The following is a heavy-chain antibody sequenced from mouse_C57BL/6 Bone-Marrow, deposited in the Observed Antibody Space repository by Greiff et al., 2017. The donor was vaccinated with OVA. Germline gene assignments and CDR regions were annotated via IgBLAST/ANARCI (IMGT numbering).Heavy chain of an antibody. CDR1: GYTFTSYW. D-gene: IGHD2-3*01. J-gene: IGHJ4*01. Sequence: QVQLQQPGAELVMPGASVKLSCKASGYTFTSYWMHWVKQRPGQGLEWIGMIHPNSGSTNYNEKFKSKATLTVDKSSSTAYMQLSSLTSEDSAVYYCARCPDGYYVSYYAMDYWGQGTSVTVSS. CDR2: IHPNSGST. CDR3: ARCPDGYYVSYYAMDY. V-gene: IGHV1-64*01.